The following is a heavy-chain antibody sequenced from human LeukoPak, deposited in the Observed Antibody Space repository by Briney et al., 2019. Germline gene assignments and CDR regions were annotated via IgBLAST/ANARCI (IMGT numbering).Heavy chain of an antibody. V-gene: IGHV4-59*12. CDR1: GGSISSYY. Sequence: SETLSLTCTVSGGSISSYYWSWIRQPPGKGLEWIGYIYYSGSTNYNPSLKSRVTISVDTSKNQFSLKLSSVTAADTAVYYCARGSTHYYDSGGYYSPNFDYWGQGTLVTVSS. CDR3: ARGSTHYYDSGGYYSPNFDY. CDR2: IYYSGST. D-gene: IGHD3-22*01. J-gene: IGHJ4*02.